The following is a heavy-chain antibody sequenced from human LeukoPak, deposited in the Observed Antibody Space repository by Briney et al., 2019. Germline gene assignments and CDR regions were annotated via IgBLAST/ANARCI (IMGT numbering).Heavy chain of an antibody. Sequence: SETLSLTCAVYGGSFSGYYWSWIRQPPGKGLEWIGEINHSGSTNYNPSLKSRVTISVDTSKNQFSLKLSSETAADTAVYYCARKTMIVVVNWFDPWGQGTLVTVSS. CDR2: INHSGST. CDR1: GGSFSGYY. V-gene: IGHV4-34*01. CDR3: ARKTMIVVVNWFDP. D-gene: IGHD3-22*01. J-gene: IGHJ5*02.